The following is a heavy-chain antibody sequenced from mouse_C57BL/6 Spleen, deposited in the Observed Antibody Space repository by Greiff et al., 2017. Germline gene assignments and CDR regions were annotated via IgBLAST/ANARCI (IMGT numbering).Heavy chain of an antibody. D-gene: IGHD1-1*01. Sequence: VQLQQSGPGLVAPSQSLSITCTVSGFSLTSYAISWVRQPPGKGLEWLGVIWTGGGTNYNSALKSRLSISKDNSKSQVFLKMNSLQTDDTARYYCARRITTVVDWYFDVWGTGTTVTVSS. CDR1: GFSLTSYA. CDR2: IWTGGGT. J-gene: IGHJ1*03. CDR3: ARRITTVVDWYFDV. V-gene: IGHV2-9-1*01.